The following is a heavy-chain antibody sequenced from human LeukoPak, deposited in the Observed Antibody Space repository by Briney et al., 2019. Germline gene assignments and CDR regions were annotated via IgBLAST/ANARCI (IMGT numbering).Heavy chain of an antibody. D-gene: IGHD1-26*01. CDR3: ARDYRLVGAWENYFYAMDV. CDR1: SGAISTSHW. J-gene: IGHJ6*02. CDR2: IYGSGNT. V-gene: IGHV4-4*02. Sequence: SGTLSLTCTVSSGAISTSHWLSWARQPPGKGLEWIGEIYGSGNTNYNPSLKSRVTISVDTSENYFSLRLTSVTAADTAVYYCARDYRLVGAWENYFYAMDVWGQGTTVTVSS.